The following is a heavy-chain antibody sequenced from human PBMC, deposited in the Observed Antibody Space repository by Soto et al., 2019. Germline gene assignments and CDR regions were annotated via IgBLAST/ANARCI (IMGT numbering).Heavy chain of an antibody. V-gene: IGHV4-39*01. J-gene: IGHJ4*02. CDR2: IYYSGST. D-gene: IGHD5-18*01. CDR3: ARHRYSYGVYYYDY. Sequence: SDTLSLTCTVSGGSISSSSYYWGWIRQPPGKGLEWIGSIYYSGSTNYNPSLTSRVTISVDTSKNQFSLKLSSVTAADTAVYYCARHRYSYGVYYYDYWGQGTLVTVSS. CDR1: GGSISSSSYY.